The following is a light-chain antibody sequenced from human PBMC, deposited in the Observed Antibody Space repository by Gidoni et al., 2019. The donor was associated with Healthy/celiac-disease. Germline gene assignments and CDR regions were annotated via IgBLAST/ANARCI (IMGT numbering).Light chain of an antibody. V-gene: IGKV1-39*01. CDR3: QQSYSTLPT. CDR2: AAS. Sequence: DIQMTQSPSSLSASVGDRVTITCRASQSISSYLNWYQQKPGKAPKLLIYAASSLQSGVPSRFSGSGSGTDFTLTISSLQPEDFATYYCQQSYSTLPTFGQGTNVEIK. J-gene: IGKJ1*01. CDR1: QSISSY.